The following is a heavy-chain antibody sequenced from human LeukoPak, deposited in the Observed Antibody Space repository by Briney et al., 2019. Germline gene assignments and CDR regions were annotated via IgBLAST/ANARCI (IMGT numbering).Heavy chain of an antibody. V-gene: IGHV3-48*03. Sequence: GGSLRLSCVASGFTFSSYEVSWVRQAPGQGLEWVSYISSSGNSIEYADSVKGRFTIPRDNAKNSLYLQMNSLRAEDTAVYYCAREVKGYSSSWGNFQHWGQGTLVTVSS. CDR2: ISSSGNSI. CDR1: GFTFSSYE. CDR3: AREVKGYSSSWGNFQH. J-gene: IGHJ1*01. D-gene: IGHD6-13*01.